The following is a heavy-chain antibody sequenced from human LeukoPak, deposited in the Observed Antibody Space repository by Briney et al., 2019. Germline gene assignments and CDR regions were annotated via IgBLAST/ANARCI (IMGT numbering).Heavy chain of an antibody. J-gene: IGHJ5*02. CDR1: GFTFSDYY. D-gene: IGHD4-23*01. CDR2: ISSSGTTI. CDR3: ARDCSEDYGGNSIPFDP. V-gene: IGHV3-11*01. Sequence: GGSLRLSCAASGFTFSDYYMSWIRQAPGKGLEWVSYISSSGTTIYYADSVKGRFTISRDNAKNSLYLQMNSLRAEDTAVYYCARDCSEDYGGNSIPFDPWGQGTLVTVSS.